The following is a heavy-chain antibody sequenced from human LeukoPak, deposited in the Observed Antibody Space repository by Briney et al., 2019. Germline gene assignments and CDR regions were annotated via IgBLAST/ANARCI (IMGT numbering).Heavy chain of an antibody. CDR1: GFTFSSYS. D-gene: IGHD2-2*02. J-gene: IGHJ6*03. CDR3: ARGEDIVVVPAALHYYYYYMDV. V-gene: IGHV3-48*01. CDR2: ISSSSSTI. Sequence: PGGSLRLACAASGFTFSSYSMNWVRQAPGKGLEWVSYISSSSSTIYYADSVKGRFTISRDNAKNSLYLQMNSLRAEDTAVYYCARGEDIVVVPAALHYYYYYMDVWGKGTTVTVSS.